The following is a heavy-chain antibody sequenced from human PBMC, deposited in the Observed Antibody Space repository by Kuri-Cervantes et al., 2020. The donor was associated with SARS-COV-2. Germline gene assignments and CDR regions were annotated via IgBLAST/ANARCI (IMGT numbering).Heavy chain of an antibody. CDR2: FEPEDGET. D-gene: IGHD1-26*01. J-gene: IGHJ6*02. V-gene: IGHV1-24*01. CDR1: GYTLTELS. Sequence: ASVKVSCKVSGYTLTELSMHWVRQAPGKGREWMGGFEPEDGETIYAQKFQGRVTMTEDTSTDTAYMELSSLRTADTAVYYCATRGYSGSYYYYYYGMDVWGQGTTVTVSS. CDR3: ATRGYSGSYYYYYYGMDV.